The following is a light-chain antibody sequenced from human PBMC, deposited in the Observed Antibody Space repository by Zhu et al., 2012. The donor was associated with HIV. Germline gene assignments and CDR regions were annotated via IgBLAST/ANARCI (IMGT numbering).Light chain of an antibody. J-gene: IGKJ1*01. CDR2: EAS. CDR3: QQYKTSWM. V-gene: IGKV1-5*03. Sequence: DIQMTQSPSTLSASVGDTITITCRASQSVDIWLAWYQQKPGKAPKMLIYEASRLKSGVPSRFSGSGSQTEFTLTINGLRPDDFATYYCQQYKTSWMFGQGTKVEVK. CDR1: QSVDIW.